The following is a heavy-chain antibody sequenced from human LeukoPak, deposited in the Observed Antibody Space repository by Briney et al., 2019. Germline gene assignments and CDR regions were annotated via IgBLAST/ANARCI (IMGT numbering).Heavy chain of an antibody. D-gene: IGHD3-22*01. CDR1: GFTFSGSA. J-gene: IGHJ4*02. Sequence: PGGSPRLSCAASGFTFSGSAMHWVRQASGKGLEWVGRIRSKANSYATAYAASVKGRFTISRDDSKNTAYLQMNSLKTEDTAVYYCTRRDDSRDYWGQGTLVTVSS. CDR2: IRSKANSYAT. V-gene: IGHV3-73*01. CDR3: TRRDDSRDY.